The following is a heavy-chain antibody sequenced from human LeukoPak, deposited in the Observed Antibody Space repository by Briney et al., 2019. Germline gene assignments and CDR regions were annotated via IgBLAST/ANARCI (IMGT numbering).Heavy chain of an antibody. J-gene: IGHJ4*02. Sequence: GGSLRLSCAASGFTFSSYSMNWVRQAPGKGLEWVSYISSSSSTIYYADSVKGRFTISRDNSKNTLYLQMNSLRAEDTAVYYCAKDPYYYDSSGWTDYWGQGTLVTVSS. CDR1: GFTFSSYS. V-gene: IGHV3-48*01. D-gene: IGHD3-22*01. CDR2: ISSSSSTI. CDR3: AKDPYYYDSSGWTDY.